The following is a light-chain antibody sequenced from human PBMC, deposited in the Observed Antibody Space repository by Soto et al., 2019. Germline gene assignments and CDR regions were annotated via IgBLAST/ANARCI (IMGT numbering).Light chain of an antibody. V-gene: IGKV2-30*01. Sequence: DVVMTQSPLSLPVTLGQPASISCRSSHSLVSIDGNTYLHWFHQRPGQSPRRLIYKVSNRDSGVPDRFSGSGSGSDFTLKINTVEAEDAGVYYCMQGIHRPLTFGGGTKVDIK. J-gene: IGKJ4*01. CDR3: MQGIHRPLT. CDR2: KVS. CDR1: HSLVSIDGNTY.